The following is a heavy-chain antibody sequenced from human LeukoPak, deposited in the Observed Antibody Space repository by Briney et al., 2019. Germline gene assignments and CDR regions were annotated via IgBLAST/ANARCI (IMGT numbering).Heavy chain of an antibody. J-gene: IGHJ4*02. V-gene: IGHV4-39*01. Sequence: SETLSLTCTVSGVSISSSSYYWGWIRQPPGKGLEWIVSIYYSGSTYYDPSLKSRVAISVDTSKNQFYLKLSSVTAADTAVYYCASGYGVYYDSSGYAVDYWGQGTLVTVSS. CDR1: GVSISSSSYY. D-gene: IGHD3-22*01. CDR3: ASGYGVYYDSSGYAVDY. CDR2: IYYSGST.